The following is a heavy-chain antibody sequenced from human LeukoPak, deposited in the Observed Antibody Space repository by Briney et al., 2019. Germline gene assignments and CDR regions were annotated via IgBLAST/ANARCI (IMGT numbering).Heavy chain of an antibody. V-gene: IGHV3-20*04. Sequence: GGSLRLSCEDSGFTFADYGLSWVRQAPGKRPQWVGGINWSGDNTFYTDSVKGRFTISRDNTKKTLYLQMDKLRGDDTGTYYCARDLSSNWSNLGYWGQGTLVAVSS. J-gene: IGHJ4*02. CDR2: INWSGDNT. CDR3: ARDLSSNWSNLGY. CDR1: GFTFADYG. D-gene: IGHD1-20*01.